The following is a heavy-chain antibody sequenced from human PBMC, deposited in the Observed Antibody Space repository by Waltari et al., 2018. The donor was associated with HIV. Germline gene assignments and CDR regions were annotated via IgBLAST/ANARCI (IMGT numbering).Heavy chain of an antibody. Sequence: EVQLVESGGGLVKPGGSLSLSCAASGFTFSSDSMNWVRQAPGNGLEWVSSISSSSSYIYYADSVKGRFTISRDNAKNSLYLQMNSLRAEDTAVYYCARSTTSLFNYWGQGTLVTVSS. CDR1: GFTFSSDS. D-gene: IGHD4-4*01. CDR3: ARSTTSLFNY. V-gene: IGHV3-21*01. CDR2: ISSSSSYI. J-gene: IGHJ4*02.